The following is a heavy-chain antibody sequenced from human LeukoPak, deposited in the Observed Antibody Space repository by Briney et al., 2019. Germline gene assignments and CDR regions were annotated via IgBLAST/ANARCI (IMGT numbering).Heavy chain of an antibody. J-gene: IGHJ6*02. V-gene: IGHV3-30*01. D-gene: IGHD1/OR15-1a*01. Sequence: DSVKGRFTIYRDNSKNTLYLQMNSLRAEDTAVYYCARDNNAVSDPLYGMDVWGQGTTVTVSS. CDR3: ARDNNAVSDPLYGMDV.